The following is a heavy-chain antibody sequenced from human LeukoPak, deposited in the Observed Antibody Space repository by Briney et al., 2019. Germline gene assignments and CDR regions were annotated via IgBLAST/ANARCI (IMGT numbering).Heavy chain of an antibody. CDR3: ARQAGEYCGGDWLFLPHYTWVRHLDY. Sequence: ASETLSLTCTVSGRSISSSSYYWGWIRQPPGKGLEWIGSIYYSGSTYYNPSLKSRVTISVDTSKNQSSLKLSSVTAADTAVYYCARQAGEYCGGDWLFLPHYTWVRHLDYWGQGTLVTVSS. J-gene: IGHJ4*02. CDR1: GRSISSSSYY. V-gene: IGHV4-39*01. CDR2: IYYSGST. D-gene: IGHD2-21*02.